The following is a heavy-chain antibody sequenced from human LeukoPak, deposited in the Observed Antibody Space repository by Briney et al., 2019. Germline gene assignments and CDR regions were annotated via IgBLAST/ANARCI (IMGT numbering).Heavy chain of an antibody. V-gene: IGHV4-59*02. CDR2: IYYSGST. CDR1: GVSVSSYY. Sequence: PSETLSLTCTVSGVSVSSYYWSWIRQPPGKGLEWIGYIYYSGSTNYNPSLASRVTISVDTSKNQFSLKLSSVTAADTAVYYCARDIAAAGTHFDYWGQGILVTVSS. CDR3: ARDIAAAGTHFDY. J-gene: IGHJ4*02. D-gene: IGHD6-13*01.